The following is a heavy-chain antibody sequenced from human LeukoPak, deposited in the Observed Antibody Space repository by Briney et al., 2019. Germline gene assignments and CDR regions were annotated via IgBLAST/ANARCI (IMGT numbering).Heavy chain of an antibody. CDR1: GGSISSSSYY. CDR3: ARHGSIATGAFTH. V-gene: IGHV4-39*01. J-gene: IGHJ4*02. D-gene: IGHD6-13*01. CDR2: IYYSGST. Sequence: SETLSLTYTVSGGSISSSSYYWGWIRQPPGKGLEWIGSIYYSGSTYYNPSLKSRVTISVDTSKNQFSLKLGSVTAADTAVYYCARHGSIATGAFTHWGQGTLVTVSS.